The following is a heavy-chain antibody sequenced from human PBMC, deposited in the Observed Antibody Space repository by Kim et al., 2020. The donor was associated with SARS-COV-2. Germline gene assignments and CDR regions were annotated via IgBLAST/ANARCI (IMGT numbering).Heavy chain of an antibody. V-gene: IGHV4-39*01. J-gene: IGHJ2*01. CDR1: GGSISDNNYY. CDR3: ARVIRPGWYFEL. CDR2: FYYRGST. D-gene: IGHD3-16*02. Sequence: SETLSLTCTVSGGSISDNNYYWGCIRQPPGKGLEWIGNFYYRGSTHYNPSLKSRVTISVDTSKNQLSLNLSFVTAADTAVYYCARVIRPGWYFELWGRGTLVSVSS.